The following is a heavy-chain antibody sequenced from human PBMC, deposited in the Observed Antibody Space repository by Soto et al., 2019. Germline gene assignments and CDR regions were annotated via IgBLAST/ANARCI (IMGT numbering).Heavy chain of an antibody. V-gene: IGHV1-69*02. D-gene: IGHD6-13*01. J-gene: IGHJ5*02. CDR3: ARYVGIAAAVDWFDP. Sequence: QVQLVQSGAEVKKPGSSVKVSCKASGGTFSSYTISWVRQAPGQGLEWMGRIIPILGIANYAQKFQGRVTITADKSTSTAYMELSSMRSEDTAVYYCARYVGIAAAVDWFDPWGQGTLVTVSS. CDR2: IIPILGIA. CDR1: GGTFSSYT.